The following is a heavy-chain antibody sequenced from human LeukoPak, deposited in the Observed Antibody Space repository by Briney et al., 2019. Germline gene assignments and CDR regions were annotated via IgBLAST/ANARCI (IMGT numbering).Heavy chain of an antibody. Sequence: GGSLRLSCAASGFTFSSYSMNWVRQAPGKGLEWVSYISSSSSTIYYADSVKGRFTISRDNAKNSLYLQMNSLRAEDTAVYYCARGLLGFRVATITGDWFDPWGQGTLVTVSS. CDR3: ARGLLGFRVATITGDWFDP. CDR1: GFTFSSYS. D-gene: IGHD5-12*01. V-gene: IGHV3-48*01. J-gene: IGHJ5*02. CDR2: ISSSSSTI.